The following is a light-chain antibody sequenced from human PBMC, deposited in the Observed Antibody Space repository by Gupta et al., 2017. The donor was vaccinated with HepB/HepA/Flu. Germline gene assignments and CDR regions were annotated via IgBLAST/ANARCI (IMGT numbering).Light chain of an antibody. CDR2: GAS. J-gene: IGKJ4*01. V-gene: IGKV3-20*01. CDR1: QTLTNNY. Sequence: DIVLTQSPGTLSLSPGERATLSCRASQTLTNNYLAWYQQKPGQAPSLLIYGASSRATGIPDRFGGSGSGTDFTLTISRLEPEDFAVYYCQHYDTTFGTFGGGTKVEI. CDR3: QHYDTTFGT.